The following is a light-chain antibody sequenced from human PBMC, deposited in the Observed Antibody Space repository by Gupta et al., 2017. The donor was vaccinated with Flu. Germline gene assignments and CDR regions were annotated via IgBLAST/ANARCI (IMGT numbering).Light chain of an antibody. Sequence: QSVLTQPPSASGTPGQRVTISCSGSSSNIGSNTVNWYQQLPGPAPKLLIYSNNQRPSGVPDRFSGSKSGTSASLAISGLQSEDEADYDCAAWDASLNGRWVFGGGTKLTVL. J-gene: IGLJ3*02. CDR3: AAWDASLNGRWV. CDR1: SSNIGSNT. CDR2: SNN. V-gene: IGLV1-44*01.